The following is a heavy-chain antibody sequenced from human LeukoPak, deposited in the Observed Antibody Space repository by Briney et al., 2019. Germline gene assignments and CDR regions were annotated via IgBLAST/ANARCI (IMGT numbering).Heavy chain of an antibody. Sequence: PGGSLRLSCAASGFTFSSYAMSWVRQAPGKGLEWVSEISGSGGSTYYADTVRGRFTISRDTSKNMLYLQMNSLRAEDTAVYYCAKDVVRGSGRINWFDPWGQGTLVTVSS. CDR3: AKDVVRGSGRINWFDP. D-gene: IGHD3-10*01. CDR1: GFTFSSYA. V-gene: IGHV3-23*01. CDR2: ISGSGGST. J-gene: IGHJ5*02.